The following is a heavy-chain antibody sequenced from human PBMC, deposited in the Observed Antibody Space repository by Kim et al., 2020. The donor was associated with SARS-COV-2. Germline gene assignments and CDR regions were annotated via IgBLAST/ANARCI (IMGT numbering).Heavy chain of an antibody. J-gene: IGHJ4*02. D-gene: IGHD2-15*01. Sequence: ASVKVSCKASGYSFTRHAMHWVRQVPGQRLEWMGWINAGDGDTKYSLKFRGRVTITSDKSASTAYMELSSLTSEDTALYYCARVPGYCSPGSCADYWGQG. V-gene: IGHV1-3*01. CDR3: ARVPGYCSPGSCADY. CDR2: INAGDGDT. CDR1: GYSFTRHA.